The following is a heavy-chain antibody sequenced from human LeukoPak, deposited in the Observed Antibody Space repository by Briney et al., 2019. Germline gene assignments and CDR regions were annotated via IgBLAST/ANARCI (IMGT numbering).Heavy chain of an antibody. CDR2: IYYSGST. J-gene: IGHJ6*02. Sequence: PSETLSLTCTVSGGSISSYYWSWIRQPPGKGLEWIGYIYYSGSTKYNPSLKSRVTISVDTSKNQFSLKLSSVTAADTAVYYCARGLITMVRGVLGDYGMDVWGQGTTVTVSS. V-gene: IGHV4-59*12. D-gene: IGHD3-10*01. CDR3: ARGLITMVRGVLGDYGMDV. CDR1: GGSISSYY.